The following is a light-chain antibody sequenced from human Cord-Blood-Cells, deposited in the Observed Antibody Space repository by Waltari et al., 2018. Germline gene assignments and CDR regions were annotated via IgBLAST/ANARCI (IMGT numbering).Light chain of an antibody. V-gene: IGLV4-69*01. CDR2: LNSDGSH. CDR3: QTWGTGKGV. Sequence: QLVLTQSPPASASLGASVKLTCTLSSGHSSYAIAWHQQQPEKGPRYLMKLNSDGSHSKGDGIPDRFSGSSSGAERYLTISSLQSEDEADYYCQTWGTGKGVFGGGTKLTVL. CDR1: SGHSSYA. J-gene: IGLJ3*02.